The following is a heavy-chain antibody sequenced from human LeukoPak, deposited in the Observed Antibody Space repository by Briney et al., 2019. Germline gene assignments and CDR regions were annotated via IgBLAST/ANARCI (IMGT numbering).Heavy chain of an antibody. CDR2: INPSGGST. Sequence: ASVNVSCKASAYTFTDYYIHWVRQAPGPGLEWMGIINPSGGSTTYAQKFQGRVTMTRDTSTSTVYMELSSLRSDDTAVYYCARRGSSSWYFDYWGQGTLVTVSS. CDR1: AYTFTDYY. CDR3: ARRGSSSWYFDY. D-gene: IGHD6-13*01. J-gene: IGHJ4*02. V-gene: IGHV1-46*01.